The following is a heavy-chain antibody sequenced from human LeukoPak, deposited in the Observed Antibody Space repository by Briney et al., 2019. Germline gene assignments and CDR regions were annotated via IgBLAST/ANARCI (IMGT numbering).Heavy chain of an antibody. J-gene: IGHJ4*02. CDR1: GYTFTSYY. Sequence: ASVKVSCTASGYTFTSYYMHWVRHAPGQGLEWMGIINPSGGSISYAQKFQGRVTMTRDMYTSTVYMELSSLRSEDTAVYYCARDGNFWIGYSSYYFDYWGQGTLVTVSS. V-gene: IGHV1-46*01. CDR2: INPSGGSI. D-gene: IGHD3-3*01. CDR3: ARDGNFWIGYSSYYFDY.